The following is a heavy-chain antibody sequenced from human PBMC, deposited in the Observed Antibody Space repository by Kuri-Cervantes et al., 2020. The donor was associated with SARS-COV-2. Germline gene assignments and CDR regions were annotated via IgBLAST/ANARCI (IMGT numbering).Heavy chain of an antibody. CDR2: ISYDAYNK. D-gene: IGHD6-13*01. CDR3: AKMWGSGAIAAAGYDY. V-gene: IGHV3-30*18. Sequence: GESLKISCAASGFTFSHYGLHWVRQASGKGLEWVAVISYDAYNKYHADSVKGRFTISRDSSKSTPYLQMNSLRTDDTAVYYSAKMWGSGAIAAAGYDYWGQGTLVTVSS. J-gene: IGHJ4*02. CDR1: GFTFSHYG.